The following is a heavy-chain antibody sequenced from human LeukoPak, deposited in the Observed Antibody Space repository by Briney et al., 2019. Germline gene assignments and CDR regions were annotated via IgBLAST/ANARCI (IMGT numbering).Heavy chain of an antibody. V-gene: IGHV4-39*01. J-gene: IGHJ3*02. CDR1: GGSISSIYYY. Sequence: PSETLSLTCTVSGGSISSIYYYWGWIRQPPGKVLEWIGSIYYSGNTFSNPSLKSRVIISVDTSKNQFSLKLSSVTVEDTDVYYCARKGYNSDVSGHGVAAIWGRGTMVTVSS. CDR2: IYYSGNT. CDR3: ARKGYNSDVSGHGVAAI. D-gene: IGHD3-22*01.